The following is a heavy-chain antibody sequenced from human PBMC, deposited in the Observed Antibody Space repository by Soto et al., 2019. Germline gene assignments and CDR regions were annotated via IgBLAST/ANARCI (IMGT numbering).Heavy chain of an antibody. D-gene: IGHD1-26*01. V-gene: IGHV1-18*01. CDR3: ARDQVGATGDY. CDR1: GHTCSNYG. Sequence: SVKASCRASGHTCSNYGLSWVRQAPGQGLEWMGWISAYNGNRKYAQKVKGRVTMTTDTSTNTAYMERRSLRSDDTAVYYCARDQVGATGDYWG. J-gene: IGHJ4*01. CDR2: ISAYNGNR.